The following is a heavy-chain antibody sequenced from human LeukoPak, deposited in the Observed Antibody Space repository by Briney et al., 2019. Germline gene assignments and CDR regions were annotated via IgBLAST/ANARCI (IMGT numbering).Heavy chain of an antibody. CDR2: IYTSGST. Sequence: SQTLSLTCTVSGGSISSGSYYWSWIRQPAGKGLEWIGRIYTSGSTNYNPSLKSRVTISVDTSKNQFSLKLSSVTAADTAVYYCARHQSSGYLDYWGQGTLVTVSS. V-gene: IGHV4-61*02. D-gene: IGHD2-15*01. CDR1: GGSISSGSYY. CDR3: ARHQSSGYLDY. J-gene: IGHJ4*02.